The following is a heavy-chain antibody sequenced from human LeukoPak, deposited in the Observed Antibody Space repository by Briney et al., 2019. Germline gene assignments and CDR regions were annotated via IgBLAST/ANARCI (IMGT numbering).Heavy chain of an antibody. D-gene: IGHD3-22*01. CDR2: IYYSGST. V-gene: IGHV4-59*01. Sequence: SETLSLTCTVSGGSISSYYWSWIRQPPGKGLEWIGYIYYSGSTNYNPSLKSRATISVDTSKNQFSLKLSSVTAADTAVYYCARDRYDSSGFGYYYYMDVWGKGTTVTVSS. CDR1: GGSISSYY. CDR3: ARDRYDSSGFGYYYYMDV. J-gene: IGHJ6*03.